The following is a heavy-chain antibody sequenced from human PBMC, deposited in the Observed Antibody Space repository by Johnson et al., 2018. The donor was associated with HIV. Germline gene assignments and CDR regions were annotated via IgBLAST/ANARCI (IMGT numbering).Heavy chain of an antibody. J-gene: IGHJ3*02. Sequence: VQLVESGGGLVQPGRSLRLSCAASGFTFDDYAMHWVRQAPGKGMEWVSGMSWNRGSIGYAESVKGRFTISRDNAKNTLYLQMNRLRAEDTAVYYCAKGDGYNYAVDIWGQGTMVTVSS. CDR1: GFTFDDYA. CDR3: AKGDGYNYAVDI. V-gene: IGHV3-9*01. CDR2: MSWNRGSI. D-gene: IGHD5-24*01.